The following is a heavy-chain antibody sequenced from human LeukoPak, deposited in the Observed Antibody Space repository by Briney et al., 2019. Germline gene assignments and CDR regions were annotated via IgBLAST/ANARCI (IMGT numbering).Heavy chain of an antibody. CDR1: GGSFSGYY. D-gene: IGHD6-19*01. CDR3: ARGGWWYFDY. V-gene: IGHV4-34*01. CDR2: INHSGST. Sequence: SETLSLTCAVYGGSFSGYYWSWIRQPLGKGLEWIGEINHSGSTNYNPSLKSRVTISVDTSKNQFSLKLSTVTAADTAVYYCARGGWWYFDYWGQGTLVTVSS. J-gene: IGHJ4*02.